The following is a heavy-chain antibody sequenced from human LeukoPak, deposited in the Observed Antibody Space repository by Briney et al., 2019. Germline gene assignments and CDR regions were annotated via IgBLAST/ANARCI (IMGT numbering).Heavy chain of an antibody. J-gene: IGHJ2*01. CDR2: IYYSGST. V-gene: IGHV4-59*08. Sequence: SETLSLACTVSGGSISSYYWSWIRQPPGKGLEWIGYIYYSGSTNYNPPLKSRVTISVDTSKNQFSLKLSSVTAADTAVYYCARQGGGFWYFDLWGRGTLVTVSS. CDR1: GGSISSYY. CDR3: ARQGGGFWYFDL. D-gene: IGHD6-25*01.